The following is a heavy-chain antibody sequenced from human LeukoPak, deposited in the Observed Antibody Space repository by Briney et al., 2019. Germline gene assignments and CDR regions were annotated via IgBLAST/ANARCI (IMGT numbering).Heavy chain of an antibody. CDR2: IYSGGST. CDR1: GLTVSSYY. Sequence: GGSLTLSCAASGLTVSSYYMSWVRQPPGKGLEWVAVIYSGGSTYYTHSVKGRFTISIDNSKNTLYLQMNSLRAEDTAVYYCGRQRWLQWGYYFDYWGQGTVVTVSS. D-gene: IGHD5-24*01. J-gene: IGHJ4*02. V-gene: IGHV3-66*04. CDR3: GRQRWLQWGYYFDY.